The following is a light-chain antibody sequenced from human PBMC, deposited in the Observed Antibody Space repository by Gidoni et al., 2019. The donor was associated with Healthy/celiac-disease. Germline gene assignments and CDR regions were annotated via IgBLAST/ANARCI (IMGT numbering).Light chain of an antibody. CDR1: PSVSSY. CDR3: QQRSNWPPLT. CDR2: GAS. J-gene: IGKJ4*01. V-gene: IGKV3-11*01. Sequence: EIVLTQSPATLSLSPGERATRACRASPSVSSYIAWYQQKPGQATRRLIYGASNRATGIPARFSGSGSRTDFTLTIITLEPGDFAVYDCQQRSNWPPLTFGGGTKVEIK.